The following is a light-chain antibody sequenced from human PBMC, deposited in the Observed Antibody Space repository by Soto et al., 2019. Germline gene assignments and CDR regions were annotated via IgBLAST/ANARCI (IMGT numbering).Light chain of an antibody. CDR1: ESIGDY. J-gene: IGKJ5*01. V-gene: IGKV3-20*01. CDR2: AAS. Sequence: IDLTQSPGALSMSPGDRATLSCWASESIGDYLAWYQQRPGQAPRLLIYAASRRASGTPHRFSGSGSERAFTLAISGLEPADFGVYYCQQYVTSPSITFGQGTRLEIK. CDR3: QQYVTSPSIT.